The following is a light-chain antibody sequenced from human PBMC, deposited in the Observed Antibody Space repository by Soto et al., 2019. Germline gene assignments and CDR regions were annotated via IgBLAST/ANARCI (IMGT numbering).Light chain of an antibody. CDR3: SSYASSSTPYV. CDR1: SSDVGDYDY. CDR2: DVN. Sequence: QSALTQPASVSGSPGQSITISCTGTSSDVGDYDYVSWYQQHPGKAPKLMIYDVNNRPSGVSNRFSGSKSGNTASLTISGLQAEDEADYYCSSYASSSTPYVFGTGTQLTVL. V-gene: IGLV2-14*01. J-gene: IGLJ1*01.